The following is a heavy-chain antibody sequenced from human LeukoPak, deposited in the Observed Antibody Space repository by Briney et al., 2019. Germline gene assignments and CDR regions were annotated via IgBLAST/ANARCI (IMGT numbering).Heavy chain of an antibody. J-gene: IGHJ6*04. D-gene: IGHD3-3*01. CDR1: GDSITRYY. Sequence: SETLSLTCTVSGDSITRYYWSWIRQPPGKGLEWIGYINNSGGTSYNPSLKSRVTISLDTSKNQFSLKLNSVTTTDTAVYYCARGYDFWSGSPSSVWGKGTTVTVSS. CDR2: INNSGGT. CDR3: ARGYDFWSGSPSSV. V-gene: IGHV4-59*08.